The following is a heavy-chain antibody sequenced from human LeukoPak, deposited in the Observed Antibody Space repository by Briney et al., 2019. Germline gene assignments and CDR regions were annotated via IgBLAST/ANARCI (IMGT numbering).Heavy chain of an antibody. CDR3: ARLLGGWLAFDY. V-gene: IGHV4-39*01. CDR2: IYYSGST. Sequence: SETLSLTCTVSGGSISSSSYYWGWIRQPPGKGLEWIGSIYYSGSTYYNPSLKSRVTISVDTSKNQFSLKLSSVTAADTAVYYCARLLGGWLAFDYWGQGTLVTVSP. CDR1: GGSISSSSYY. D-gene: IGHD6-19*01. J-gene: IGHJ4*02.